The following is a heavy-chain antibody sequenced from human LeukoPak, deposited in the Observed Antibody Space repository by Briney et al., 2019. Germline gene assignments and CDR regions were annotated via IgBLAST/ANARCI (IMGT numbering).Heavy chain of an antibody. CDR1: GFTFSSYW. CDR2: IKQDGSEK. CDR3: ARPWNYYYYYGMDV. D-gene: IGHD1-1*01. Sequence: GGSLRLSCAASGFTFSSYWMSWVRQAPGKGLEWVANIKQDGSEKYYVDSVKGRFTISRDNAKNSLYLQMNSLRDEDTAVYYCARPWNYYYYYGMDVWGQGTTVTVSS. J-gene: IGHJ6*02. V-gene: IGHV3-7*01.